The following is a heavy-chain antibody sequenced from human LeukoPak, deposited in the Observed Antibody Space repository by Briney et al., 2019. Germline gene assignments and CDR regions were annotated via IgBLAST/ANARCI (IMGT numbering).Heavy chain of an antibody. Sequence: SVKVSCKASGGTSNSHAISWVRQAPGHGLEWMGRIIPNLGTTNRAQNFQDRVTLTADKSTNTAYMELTSLTSDDTAVYYCATTNDGGGYQWGDFFDFWGQGTLVTVSS. V-gene: IGHV1-69*04. CDR1: GGTSNSHA. CDR3: ATTNDGGGYQWGDFFDF. J-gene: IGHJ4*02. D-gene: IGHD3-22*01. CDR2: IIPNLGTT.